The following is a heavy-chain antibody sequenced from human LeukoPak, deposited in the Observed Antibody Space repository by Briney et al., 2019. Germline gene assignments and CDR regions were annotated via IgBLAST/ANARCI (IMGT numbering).Heavy chain of an antibody. Sequence: PSETLSLTCAVYGGSFSGYYWSWIRQPPGKGLEWIGEINHSGSTNYNPSPKSRVTISVDTSKNQFSLKLSSVTAADTAVYYCARKTITMIVVVKYYFDYWGQGTLVTVSS. CDR1: GGSFSGYY. CDR2: INHSGST. CDR3: ARKTITMIVVVKYYFDY. D-gene: IGHD3-22*01. J-gene: IGHJ4*02. V-gene: IGHV4-34*01.